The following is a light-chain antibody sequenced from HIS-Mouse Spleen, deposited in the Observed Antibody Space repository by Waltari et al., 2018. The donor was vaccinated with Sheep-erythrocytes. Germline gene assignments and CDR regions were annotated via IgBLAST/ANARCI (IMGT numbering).Light chain of an antibody. CDR1: SSHIGSNT. CDR3: AAWDDSLNGPV. V-gene: IGLV1-44*01. J-gene: IGLJ2*01. Sequence: QSVLTQPPSASVTPGQRVTISCSGRSSHIGSNTVNWYQQLPGTAPKLLIYSNNQRPSGVPDRLSGSKSGTSASLAISGLQSEDEADYYCAAWDDSLNGPVFGGGTKLTVL. CDR2: SNN.